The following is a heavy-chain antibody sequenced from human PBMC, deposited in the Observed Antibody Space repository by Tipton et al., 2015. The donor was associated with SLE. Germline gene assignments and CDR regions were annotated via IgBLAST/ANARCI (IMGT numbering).Heavy chain of an antibody. CDR3: ARGDKVVVPAAKFVY. D-gene: IGHD2-2*01. CDR1: GYSISSGYY. Sequence: TLSLTCAVSGYSISSGYYWGWIRQPPGKGLEWIGSIYHSGSTYYNPSLKSRVTISVDTSKNQFSLKLSSVTAADTAVYYCARGDKVVVPAAKFVYWGQGTLVTVSS. V-gene: IGHV4-38-2*01. J-gene: IGHJ4*02. CDR2: IYHSGST.